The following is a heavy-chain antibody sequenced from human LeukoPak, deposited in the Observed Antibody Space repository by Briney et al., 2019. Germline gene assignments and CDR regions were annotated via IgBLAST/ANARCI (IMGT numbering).Heavy chain of an antibody. Sequence: SETLSLTCTVSGGSISSYYWSWIPQPPGKGLEWIGYIYYSGSFNYNPSLKSRVTISVDTSKNQFSLKLNSVTAADTAVYYCAREGLLCGGDCYRDAFDIWGQGTMVTVSS. D-gene: IGHD2-21*02. CDR1: GGSISSYY. J-gene: IGHJ3*02. V-gene: IGHV4-59*01. CDR2: IYYSGSF. CDR3: AREGLLCGGDCYRDAFDI.